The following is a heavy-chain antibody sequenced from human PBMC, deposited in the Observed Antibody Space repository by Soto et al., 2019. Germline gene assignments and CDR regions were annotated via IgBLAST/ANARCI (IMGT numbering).Heavy chain of an antibody. CDR3: AHTAGVYSYVHY. D-gene: IGHD5-18*01. CDR1: GFSLSSSGVG. V-gene: IGHV2-5*02. CDR2: IYWDDDK. J-gene: IGHJ4*02. Sequence: SGPTLVNPTQTLTLTCTFSGFSLSSSGVGVGWIRQPPGKALEWLALIYWDDDKRYSPSLKNRLTITKDTPQNRVVLTMTNMDPVDTATYYCAHTAGVYSYVHYWGQGTMVTVSS.